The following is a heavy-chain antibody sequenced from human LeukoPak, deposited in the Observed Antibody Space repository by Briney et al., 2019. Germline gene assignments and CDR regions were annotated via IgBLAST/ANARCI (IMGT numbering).Heavy chain of an antibody. Sequence: ASVKVSCKTSGFSFSSSTVQWVRQARGQGLEWIGWIVVGSGDTNYAQKFQERVTFTRDMSTSTVYMDLSSLGSEDTAVYYCAARPRNYVTFDIWGQGTMVTVSS. J-gene: IGHJ3*02. CDR2: IVVGSGDT. D-gene: IGHD3-10*02. CDR3: AARPRNYVTFDI. V-gene: IGHV1-58*01. CDR1: GFSFSSST.